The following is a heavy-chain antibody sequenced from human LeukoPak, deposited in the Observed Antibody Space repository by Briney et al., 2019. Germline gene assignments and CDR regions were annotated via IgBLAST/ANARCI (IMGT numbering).Heavy chain of an antibody. CDR1: GVTFSSDW. J-gene: IGHJ6*02. CDR3: QLVRWDYNYDGMDV. D-gene: IGHD6-6*01. Sequence: PAGSLTLSCAASGVTFSSDWMHWVRQAPGKGLVWVSRMNSDGSSTSYTDSVKGRFTISRDNAKNTLYLQMNSLRAEDTAVYYCQLVRWDYNYDGMDVWGQGTTVTVSS. V-gene: IGHV3-74*01. CDR2: MNSDGSST.